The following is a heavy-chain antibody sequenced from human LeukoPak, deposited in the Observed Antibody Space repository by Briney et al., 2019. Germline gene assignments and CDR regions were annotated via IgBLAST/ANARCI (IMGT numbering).Heavy chain of an antibody. Sequence: ASVKVSCKASGYTFTSYGISWVRQAPGQGLEWMGWISAYNGNTNYAQKLQGRVTMTTDTSTSTAYMELRSLRSDDTAVYYCARAGYTTVTTKYFQHWGRAPWSPSPQ. CDR3: ARAGYTTVTTKYFQH. J-gene: IGHJ1*01. D-gene: IGHD4-11*01. CDR1: GYTFTSYG. V-gene: IGHV1-18*04. CDR2: ISAYNGNT.